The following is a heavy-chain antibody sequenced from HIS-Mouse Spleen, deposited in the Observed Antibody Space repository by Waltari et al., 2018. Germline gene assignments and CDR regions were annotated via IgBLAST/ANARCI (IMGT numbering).Heavy chain of an antibody. CDR1: GGSISSYY. CDR3: ARGGLLAATYYFDY. D-gene: IGHD2-15*01. V-gene: IGHV4-59*08. CDR2: IYYSGST. Sequence: QVQLQESGPGLVKPSETLSLTCTVSGGSISSYYWSWIRQPPGKGLEWIGYIYYSGSTNYTPSPKSRVTISVDTSKNQFSLKLSSVTAADTAVYYCARGGLLAATYYFDYWGQGTLVTVSS. J-gene: IGHJ4*02.